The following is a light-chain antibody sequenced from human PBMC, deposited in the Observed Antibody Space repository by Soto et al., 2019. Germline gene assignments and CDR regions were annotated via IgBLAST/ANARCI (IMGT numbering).Light chain of an antibody. CDR3: QQSDSTPST. Sequence: DIQMTQSQSSLSASVGDRVTVTCRASQSISTYLKWYQQKPGKAPKLLIYEASSLQSGVPSRFSGSGSGTDFTLTISSLQPEDFATYYCQQSDSTPSTFGKGTKVDIK. V-gene: IGKV1-39*01. CDR2: EAS. J-gene: IGKJ1*01. CDR1: QSISTY.